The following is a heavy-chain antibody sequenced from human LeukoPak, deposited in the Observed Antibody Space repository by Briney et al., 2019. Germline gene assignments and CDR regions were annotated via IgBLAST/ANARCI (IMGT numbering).Heavy chain of an antibody. D-gene: IGHD6-19*01. Sequence: SETLSLTCTVSGGSISSYYWSWIRQTPGKGLEWVGHFYHSGGTNYNPSFKSRVTISIDTSKNQLSLKLHSVTAADTAVYYCAGGASSGWHHWYDPWGQGTLVTVSS. J-gene: IGHJ5*02. CDR3: AGGASSGWHHWYDP. V-gene: IGHV4-59*01. CDR2: FYHSGGT. CDR1: GGSISSYY.